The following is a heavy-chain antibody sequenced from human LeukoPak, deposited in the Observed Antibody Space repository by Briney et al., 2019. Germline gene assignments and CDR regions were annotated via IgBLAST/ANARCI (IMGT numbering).Heavy chain of an antibody. CDR2: FDPEDGET. D-gene: IGHD5-12*01. J-gene: IGHJ4*02. Sequence: ASVKVSCKVSGHTLTELSMHWVRQAPGKGLEWMGGFDPEDGETIYAQKFQGRVAMTEDTSTDTAYMELSSLRSEDTAVYYCATHPDSGYDLGSDYWGQGTLVTVSS. V-gene: IGHV1-24*01. CDR3: ATHPDSGYDLGSDY. CDR1: GHTLTELS.